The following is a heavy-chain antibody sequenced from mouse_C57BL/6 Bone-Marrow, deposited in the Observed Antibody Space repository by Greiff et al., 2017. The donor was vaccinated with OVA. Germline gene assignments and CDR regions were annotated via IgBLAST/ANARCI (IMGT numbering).Heavy chain of an antibody. V-gene: IGHV7-3*01. Sequence: EVQLVESGGGLVQPGGSLSLSCAASGFTFTDYYMSWVRQPPGKALEWLGFIRNKANGYTTEYSASVKGRFTISRDNSQSILYLQMNALRAEDSATYYCARCIRAKGYFDYWGQGTTLTVSS. J-gene: IGHJ2*01. CDR1: GFTFTDYY. CDR3: ARCIRAKGYFDY. CDR2: IRNKANGYTT.